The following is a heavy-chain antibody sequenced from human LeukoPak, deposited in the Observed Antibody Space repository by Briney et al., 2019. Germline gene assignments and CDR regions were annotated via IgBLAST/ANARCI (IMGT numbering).Heavy chain of an antibody. CDR1: GVSISNNYFY. V-gene: IGHV4-39*01. J-gene: IGHJ4*02. CDR3: ARAVAGQLTFDY. CDR2: VHYSGSS. D-gene: IGHD6-19*01. Sequence: ASETLSLTCSVSGVSISNNYFYWAWIRQPPGKGLELIGYVHYSGSSFYNSSLKSRVTVSADTSRNQFSLKLNSVTAADTAVYYCARAVAGQLTFDYWGQGTLVTVSS.